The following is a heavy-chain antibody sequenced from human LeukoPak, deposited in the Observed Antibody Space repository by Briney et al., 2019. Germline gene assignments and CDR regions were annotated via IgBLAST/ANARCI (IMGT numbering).Heavy chain of an antibody. CDR3: ARVLTGDRFSAFDT. CDR2: IGTAGDT. V-gene: IGHV3-13*01. D-gene: IGHD7-27*01. CDR1: GFTFSSYD. Sequence: GGSLRLSCAASGFTFSSYDMHWVRQATGKGLEWVSAIGTAGDTYYPGSVKGRFTISRENAKNSLYLQMNSLRAGDTAVYYCARVLTGDRFSAFDTWGQGKMVTVSS. J-gene: IGHJ3*02.